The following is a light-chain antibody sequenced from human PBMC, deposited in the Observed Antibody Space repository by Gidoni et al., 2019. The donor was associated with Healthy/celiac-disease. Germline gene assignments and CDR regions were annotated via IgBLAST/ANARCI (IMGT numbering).Light chain of an antibody. Sequence: SVLTQPPSVSGAPGQRVTISCPGSRSNIGAVYDLHWYQPLPGTAPKLLIYGNCNRPSGVPDRFSGSESGTSASLAITGLQAEDEADYYCQSYDSSLSGVVFGGGTKLTVL. CDR3: QSYDSSLSGVV. J-gene: IGLJ2*01. CDR2: GNC. CDR1: RSNIGAVYD. V-gene: IGLV1-40*01.